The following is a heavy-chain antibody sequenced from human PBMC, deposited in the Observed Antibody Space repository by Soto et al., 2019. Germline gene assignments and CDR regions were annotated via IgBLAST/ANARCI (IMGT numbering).Heavy chain of an antibody. D-gene: IGHD2-2*03. CDR3: ARDPVDIVVVPAARAQYGMDV. V-gene: IGHV3-23*01. CDR1: GFTFSSYA. J-gene: IGHJ6*02. CDR2: ISGSGGST. Sequence: GGSLRLSCAASGFTFSSYAMSWVRQAPGKGLEWVSAISGSGGSTYYADSVKGRFTISRDNSKNTLYLQMNSLRAEDTAVYYCARDPVDIVVVPAARAQYGMDVWGQGTTVTVSS.